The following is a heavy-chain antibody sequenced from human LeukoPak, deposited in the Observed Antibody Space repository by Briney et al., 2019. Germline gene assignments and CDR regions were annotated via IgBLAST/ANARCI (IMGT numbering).Heavy chain of an antibody. D-gene: IGHD6-19*01. CDR2: IKSKTDGGIT. V-gene: IGHV3-15*01. CDR1: GFTFSNAW. CDR3: TTDYSSGWYRMDY. J-gene: IGHJ4*02. Sequence: GGSLRLSCAASGFTFSNAWMSWVRQAPGKGLEWVGRIKSKTDGGITDYAAPVKGRFTISRDDSKNTLYLQMNSLKTEDTAVYYCTTDYSSGWYRMDYWGQGTLVTVSS.